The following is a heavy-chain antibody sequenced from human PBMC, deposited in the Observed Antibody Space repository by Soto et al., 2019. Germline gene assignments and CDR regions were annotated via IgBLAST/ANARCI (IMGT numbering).Heavy chain of an antibody. CDR2: ISSSSSTI. Sequence: GGSLRLSCAASGFTFSSYSMNWVRQAPGKGLEWVSYISSSSSTIYYADSVKGRFTISRDNAKNSLYLQMNSLRAEDTAVYYCARDNISSSPREGSFDPWGQGTLVTVSS. CDR1: GFTFSSYS. V-gene: IGHV3-48*01. J-gene: IGHJ5*02. CDR3: ARDNISSSPREGSFDP. D-gene: IGHD6-13*01.